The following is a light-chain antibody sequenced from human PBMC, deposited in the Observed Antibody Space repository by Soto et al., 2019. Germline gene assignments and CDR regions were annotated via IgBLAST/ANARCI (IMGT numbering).Light chain of an antibody. CDR3: QQGDSFPLT. CDR2: TAS. Sequence: DIQMTQSPSSVSASVGDRVTITCRASQGVGTWLAWYKQKPGEAPRFLISTASTLHSGVPSRFSASGSGTDFTLTITSLQPEDLATYYCQQGDSFPLTFGGGTKVEIK. V-gene: IGKV1-12*01. J-gene: IGKJ4*01. CDR1: QGVGTW.